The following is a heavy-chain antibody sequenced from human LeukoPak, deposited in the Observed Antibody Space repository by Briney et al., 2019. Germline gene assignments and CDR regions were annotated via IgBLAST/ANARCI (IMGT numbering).Heavy chain of an antibody. CDR1: GFTFSSYA. CDR3: AKDRVYSSGWYYFDY. CDR2: ISGSGGST. D-gene: IGHD6-19*01. J-gene: IGHJ4*02. V-gene: IGHV3-23*01. Sequence: PGGSLRLSCAASGFTFSSYAVSWVRQAPGKGLEWVSAISGSGGSTYYADSVKGRFTISRDNSKNTLYLQMNSLRAEDTAVYYCAKDRVYSSGWYYFDYWGQGTLVTVSS.